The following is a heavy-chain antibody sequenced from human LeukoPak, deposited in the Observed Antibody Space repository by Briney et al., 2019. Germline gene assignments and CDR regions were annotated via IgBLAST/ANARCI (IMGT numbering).Heavy chain of an antibody. CDR3: AKGRGPLLWEYYFDY. CDR1: GFTFSSYA. D-gene: IGHD3-10*01. CDR2: ISGSGGST. Sequence: GGSLRLSCAASGFTFSSYAMSWVRQAPGKGLEWVSAISGSGGSTYYADSVKGRSTISRDNSKNTLYLQMNSLRAEDTAVYYCAKGRGPLLWEYYFDYWGQGTLVTVSS. V-gene: IGHV3-23*01. J-gene: IGHJ4*02.